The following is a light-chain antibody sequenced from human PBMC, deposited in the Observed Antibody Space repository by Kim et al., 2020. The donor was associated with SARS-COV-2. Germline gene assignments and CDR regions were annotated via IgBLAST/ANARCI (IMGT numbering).Light chain of an antibody. CDR1: QSVSSSY. CDR2: GAS. Sequence: SPGERATLSCRASQSVSSSYLAWYQQKPGQAPRLLIYGASSRATGIPDRFSGSGSGTDLTLTISRLEPEDFAVYYCQQYGSSPLTFGQGTKVDIK. V-gene: IGKV3-20*01. CDR3: QQYGSSPLT. J-gene: IGKJ1*01.